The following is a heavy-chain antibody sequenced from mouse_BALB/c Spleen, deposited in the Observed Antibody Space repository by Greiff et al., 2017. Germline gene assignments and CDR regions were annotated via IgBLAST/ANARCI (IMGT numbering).Heavy chain of an antibody. V-gene: IGHV7-3*02. CDR1: GFTFTDYY. CDR3: ARGGDYGSGFAY. Sequence: EVHLVESGGGLVQPGGSLRLSCATSGFTFTDYYMSWVRQPPGKALEWLGFIRNKANGYTTEYSASVKGRFTISRDNSQSILYLQMNTLRAEDSATYYCARGGDYGSGFAYWGQGTLVTVSA. D-gene: IGHD1-1*01. CDR2: IRNKANGYTT. J-gene: IGHJ3*01.